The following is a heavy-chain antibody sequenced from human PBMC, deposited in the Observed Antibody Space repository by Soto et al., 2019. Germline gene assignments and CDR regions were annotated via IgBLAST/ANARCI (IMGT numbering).Heavy chain of an antibody. Sequence: PSETLSFTCTVSGGSISSGDYYWSWIRQPPGKGLEWIGYIYYSGSTYYNPSLKSRVTISVDTSKNQFSLKLSSVTAADTAVYYCARDYDILTGSVTYGMEVWGQGTTVTVSS. J-gene: IGHJ6*02. CDR3: ARDYDILTGSVTYGMEV. CDR2: IYYSGST. D-gene: IGHD3-9*01. V-gene: IGHV4-30-4*01. CDR1: GGSISSGDYY.